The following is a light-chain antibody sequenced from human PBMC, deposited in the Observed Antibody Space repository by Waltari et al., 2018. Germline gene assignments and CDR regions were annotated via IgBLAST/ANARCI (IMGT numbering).Light chain of an antibody. CDR3: QAWDSSTVV. CDR2: QDS. V-gene: IGLV3-1*01. Sequence: SYELTQPPSVSVSPGQPASLTGSGDKLGDKYACWYQQKPGQSPVLVIYQDSKRPSGIPERFSGSNSGNTATLTISGTQAMDEADYYCQAWDSSTVVFGGGTKLTVL. J-gene: IGLJ2*01. CDR1: KLGDKY.